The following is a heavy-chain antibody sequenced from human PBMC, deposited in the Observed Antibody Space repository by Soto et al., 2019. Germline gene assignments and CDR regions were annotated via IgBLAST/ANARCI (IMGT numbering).Heavy chain of an antibody. Sequence: GASVKVSCKASGYTFTSYGISWVRQAPGQGLEWMGWISAYNGNTNYAQKLQGRVTMTTDTSTSTAYMELRSLRSDDTAVYYCARDGGEAYCGGDCYTDYWGQGTLVTVSS. CDR3: ARDGGEAYCGGDCYTDY. CDR1: GYTFTSYG. V-gene: IGHV1-18*01. CDR2: ISAYNGNT. J-gene: IGHJ4*02. D-gene: IGHD2-21*02.